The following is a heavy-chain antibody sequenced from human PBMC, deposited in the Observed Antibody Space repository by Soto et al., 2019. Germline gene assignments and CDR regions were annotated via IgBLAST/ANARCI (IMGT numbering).Heavy chain of an antibody. V-gene: IGHV4-61*01. CDR1: GGSVSSGSYY. J-gene: IGHJ6*02. D-gene: IGHD2-21*01. CDR3: ARDIALGTSVYSYYGMDV. CDR2: IYYSGST. Sequence: PSETLSLTCTVSGGSVSSGSYYWSWIRQPPGKGLEWIGYIYYSGSTYYNPSLKSRVTISLDTSKNQFSLKLSSVTAADTAVYYCARDIALGTSVYSYYGMDVWGQGTTVTVS.